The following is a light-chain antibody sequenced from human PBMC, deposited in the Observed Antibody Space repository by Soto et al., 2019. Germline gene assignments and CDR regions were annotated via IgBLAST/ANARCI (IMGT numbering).Light chain of an antibody. J-gene: IGLJ3*02. V-gene: IGLV2-14*01. CDR2: EVS. CDR1: SSDVGDYNY. CDR3: SSYTTRRTWV. Sequence: QSALTQPASVSGSPGQSITISCTGTSSDVGDYNYVSWYQQHPGKAPKLMIYEVSYRPSGVSDRFSGSKSGNTASLTISGLQAADEADYYCSSYTTRRTWVFGGGTKLTVL.